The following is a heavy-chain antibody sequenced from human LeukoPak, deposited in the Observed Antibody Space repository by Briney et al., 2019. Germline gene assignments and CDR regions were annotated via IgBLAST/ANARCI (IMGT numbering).Heavy chain of an antibody. V-gene: IGHV4-34*01. Sequence: SETLCLTCAVYGGSFSGYYWSWIRQPPGKGLEWIGEINHSGSTNYNPSLKSRVTISVDTSKNEFSLKLSSVTAADTAVYYCARVFDVPQERLKGGMDVWGQGTTVTVSS. J-gene: IGHJ6*02. CDR3: ARVFDVPQERLKGGMDV. D-gene: IGHD3-16*01. CDR1: GGSFSGYY. CDR2: INHSGST.